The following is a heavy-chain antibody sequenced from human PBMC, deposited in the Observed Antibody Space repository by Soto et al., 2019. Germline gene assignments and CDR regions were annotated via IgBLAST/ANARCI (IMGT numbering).Heavy chain of an antibody. CDR2: IIPIFGTA. D-gene: IGHD4-17*01. CDR3: AQTATNNYYNGMDV. V-gene: IGHV1-69*12. CDR1: GGTFSSYA. J-gene: IGHJ6*02. Sequence: QVQLVQSGAEVKKPGSSVKVSCKASGGTFSSYAISWVRQAPGQGLEWMGGIIPIFGTADYAQKFQGRVTITADESTSTGYMEVSSLRSEDTAVYYCAQTATNNYYNGMDVWGQGTTVTVSS.